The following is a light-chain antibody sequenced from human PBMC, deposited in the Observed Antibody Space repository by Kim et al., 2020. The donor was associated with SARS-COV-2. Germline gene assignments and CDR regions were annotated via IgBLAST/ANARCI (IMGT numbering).Light chain of an antibody. CDR2: DAS. CDR1: ESVSSY. CDR3: QQRSNWYT. J-gene: IGKJ2*01. V-gene: IGKV3-11*01. Sequence: LYLSAGERATLSCRASESVSSYLAWYQQNPGQAPRLLIYDASNRATGIPARFSGSGSGTDFTLTISSLEPEDFAVYYCQQRSNWYTFGQGTKLEIK.